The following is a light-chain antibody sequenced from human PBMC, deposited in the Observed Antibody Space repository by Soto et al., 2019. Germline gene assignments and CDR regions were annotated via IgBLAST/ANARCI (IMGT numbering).Light chain of an antibody. CDR1: SSDVGVYNY. CDR2: EVR. J-gene: IGLJ3*02. Sequence: QSALTQPASVSGSPGQSITISCTGTSSDVGVYNYVSWYHQHPGKAPKLMISEVRNRPSGVSDRFSGSKSANTASLTISGLQAEDEDDYYCDSYTASTTWVFGGGTKVTVL. V-gene: IGLV2-14*01. CDR3: DSYTASTTWV.